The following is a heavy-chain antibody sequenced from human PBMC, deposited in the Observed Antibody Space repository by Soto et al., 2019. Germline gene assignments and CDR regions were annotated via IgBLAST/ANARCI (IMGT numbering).Heavy chain of an antibody. CDR3: ARSATIFGVVIPY. CDR2: IYYSGST. D-gene: IGHD3-3*01. J-gene: IGHJ4*02. Sequence: QLQLQELGPGLVKPSETLSLTCTVSGGSISSSSYYWGWIRQPPGKGLEWIGSIYYSGSTYYNPSLKSRVTISVDTSKNQFSLKLSSVTAADTAVYYCARSATIFGVVIPYWGQGTLVTVSS. V-gene: IGHV4-39*01. CDR1: GGSISSSSYY.